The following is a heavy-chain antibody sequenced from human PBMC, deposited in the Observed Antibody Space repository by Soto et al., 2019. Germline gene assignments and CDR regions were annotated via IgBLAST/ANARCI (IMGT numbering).Heavy chain of an antibody. Sequence: QVQLQESGPGLVRPSDTLSLSCTVSGDSITTTTYYWGWVRQPPGKGLEWIASFHYGGRTYYTPSLRSRVAISVDTSKNQFSLRLDSVTAADTATYYCARHIPYCTTISCSSLEVLFNPWGQGTLITVSS. V-gene: IGHV4-39*01. CDR1: GDSITTTTYY. CDR3: ARHIPYCTTISCSSLEVLFNP. D-gene: IGHD2-2*01. J-gene: IGHJ5*02. CDR2: FHYGGRT.